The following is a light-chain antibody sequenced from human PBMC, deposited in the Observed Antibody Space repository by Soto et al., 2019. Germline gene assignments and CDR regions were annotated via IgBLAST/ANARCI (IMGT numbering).Light chain of an antibody. V-gene: IGKV3-20*01. CDR1: QSVSSSY. J-gene: IGKJ1*01. CDR2: GAS. Sequence: EIVLTQSPGTLSLSPGERATLSCRASQSVSSSYLAWYQQKPGQAPRLLIYGASSRATGIPDRVGGSGSGTDFTITISRLEPEDFAVYYGQQYGSSPWTFGQGTKVEIK. CDR3: QQYGSSPWT.